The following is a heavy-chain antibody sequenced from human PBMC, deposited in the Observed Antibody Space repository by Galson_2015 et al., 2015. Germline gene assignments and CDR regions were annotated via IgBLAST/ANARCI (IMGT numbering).Heavy chain of an antibody. Sequence: SLRLSCAASGFTFSTYGMHWVRQAPGKGLEWVAVISYDGSDKYYADSVKGRFTISRDNSKNTLYLQMNSLRADDTAVYYCARDRAGVPGIEYWGQGTLVTVSS. J-gene: IGHJ4*02. V-gene: IGHV3-30*03. CDR2: ISYDGSDK. CDR3: ARDRAGVPGIEY. CDR1: GFTFSTYG. D-gene: IGHD3-10*01.